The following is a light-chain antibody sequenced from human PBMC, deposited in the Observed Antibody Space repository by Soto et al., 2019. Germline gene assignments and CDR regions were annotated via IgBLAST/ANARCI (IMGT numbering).Light chain of an antibody. J-gene: IGKJ1*01. CDR1: QSISSW. CDR2: DAS. CDR3: QQYNSYSPWT. Sequence: DIPMTQSPSTLSASVGDRVTITCRASQSISSWLAWYQQKPGKAPKLLIYDASSLESGVPSRFSGRGSGTEFTLTISSLQPDDFATYYCQQYNSYSPWTVGQGTKVEIK. V-gene: IGKV1-5*01.